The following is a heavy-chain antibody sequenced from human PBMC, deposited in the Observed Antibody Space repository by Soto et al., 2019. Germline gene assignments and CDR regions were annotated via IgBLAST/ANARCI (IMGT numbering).Heavy chain of an antibody. CDR3: ARDQSQWLEDNWFDP. D-gene: IGHD6-19*01. CDR2: ISSSSSYI. V-gene: IGHV3-21*01. CDR1: GFTFSSYS. Sequence: GGSLRLSCAASGFTFSSYSMNWVRQAPGKGLEWVSSISSSSSYIYYADSVKGRFTISRDNAKNSLYLQMNSLRAEDTAVYYCARDQSQWLEDNWFDPWGQGTLVTVSS. J-gene: IGHJ5*02.